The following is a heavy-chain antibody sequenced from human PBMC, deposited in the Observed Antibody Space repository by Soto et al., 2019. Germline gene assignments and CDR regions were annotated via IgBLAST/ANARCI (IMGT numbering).Heavy chain of an antibody. V-gene: IGHV4-59*08. J-gene: IGHJ5*02. D-gene: IGHD3-3*01. CDR1: GGSISSYY. CDR2: IYYSGST. CDR3: ARHGVGYDFWSGYWAWFDP. Sequence: SETLSLTCTVSGGSISSYYWSWIRQPPGKGLEWIGYIYYSGSTNYNPSLKSRVTISVDTSKNQFSLKLSSVTAADTAVYYCARHGVGYDFWSGYWAWFDPWGQGTLVTVSS.